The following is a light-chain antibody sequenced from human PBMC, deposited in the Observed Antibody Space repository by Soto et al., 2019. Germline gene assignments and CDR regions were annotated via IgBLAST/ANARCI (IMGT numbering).Light chain of an antibody. Sequence: IVMTQSPVTLSVSPGERATLSCRASQSVRSNLAWYQQKPGQAPRLLMYDASTRASGIPARFSGSGSGTEFTLTISSRQSEDFAVYYCQQYNYWPPWTFGQGTKVQIK. CDR2: DAS. CDR1: QSVRSN. V-gene: IGKV3-15*01. CDR3: QQYNYWPPWT. J-gene: IGKJ1*01.